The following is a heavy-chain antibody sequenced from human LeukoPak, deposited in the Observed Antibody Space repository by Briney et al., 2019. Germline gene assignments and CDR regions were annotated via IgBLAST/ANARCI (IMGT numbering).Heavy chain of an antibody. Sequence: SETLSLTCTVSGDSISSGDYYWSWIRQPAGKGLEWIGRISSSGSTNNNPSLKSRVTISVDTSKNQFSLKLSSVTAADTAVYYCAANTIFGVGSFDYWGQGTLVTVSS. J-gene: IGHJ4*02. D-gene: IGHD3-3*01. V-gene: IGHV4-61*02. CDR2: ISSSGST. CDR1: GDSISSGDYY. CDR3: AANTIFGVGSFDY.